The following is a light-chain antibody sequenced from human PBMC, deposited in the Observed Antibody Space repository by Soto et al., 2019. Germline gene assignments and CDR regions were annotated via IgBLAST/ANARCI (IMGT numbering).Light chain of an antibody. J-gene: IGKJ1*01. CDR1: QSVSNF. Sequence: DIQMTQSPSSLSASVGDTVTITCRASQSVSNFLGWFQQKPGKPPKSLIYTAWNLESGVPTRFRGSGSGTQFTLTINDLRREDFATYYCQQYRSYPRTFGQGTKVEIK. CDR3: QQYRSYPRT. CDR2: TAW. V-gene: IGKV1-16*01.